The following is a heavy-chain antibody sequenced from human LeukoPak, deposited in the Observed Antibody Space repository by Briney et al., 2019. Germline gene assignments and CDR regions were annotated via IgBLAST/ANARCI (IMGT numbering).Heavy chain of an antibody. CDR2: IYHSGRT. D-gene: IGHD1-1*01. V-gene: IGHV4-38-2*01. CDR1: GYSISRGYY. CDR3: ARSQANEGMGY. Sequence: SETLSLTCVVSGYSISRGYYWGSLRHPPGTGLEWIGRIYHSGRTYYNPSLMGRVTLSVDTSKNHFSLRLSSVTAADTAVYYCARSQANEGMGYWGQGALVTVSS. J-gene: IGHJ4*02.